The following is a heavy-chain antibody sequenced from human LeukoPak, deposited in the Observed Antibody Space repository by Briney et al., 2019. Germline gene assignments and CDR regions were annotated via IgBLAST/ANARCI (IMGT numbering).Heavy chain of an antibody. J-gene: IGHJ4*02. Sequence: GGSLRLSCAASGFTFDDYAMHWVRQAPGKGLEWFSGISWNSGSIGYADSVKGRFTISRDNAKNSLYLQMNSLRAEDTALYYCAKDISSLGELSEGFDYWGQGTLVTVSS. CDR1: GFTFDDYA. D-gene: IGHD3-16*02. CDR3: AKDISSLGELSEGFDY. V-gene: IGHV3-9*01. CDR2: ISWNSGSI.